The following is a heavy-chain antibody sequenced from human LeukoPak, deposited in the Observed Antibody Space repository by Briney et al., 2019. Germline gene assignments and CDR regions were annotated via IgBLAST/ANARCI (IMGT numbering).Heavy chain of an antibody. J-gene: IGHJ5*02. D-gene: IGHD3-10*01. Sequence: GGSLRLSCAASGFTFSDYYMSWIRQAPGKGLEWVSYIGSSGSTIYYADSVKGRFTISRDNAKNSLYLQMNSLRAEDTAVYYCARVRQVRGAPSWFDPWGQGTLVTVSS. V-gene: IGHV3-11*01. CDR3: ARVRQVRGAPSWFDP. CDR2: IGSSGSTI. CDR1: GFTFSDYY.